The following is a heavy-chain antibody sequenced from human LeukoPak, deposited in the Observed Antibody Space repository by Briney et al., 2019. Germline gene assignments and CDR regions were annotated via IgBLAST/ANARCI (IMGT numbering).Heavy chain of an antibody. V-gene: IGHV4-39*01. CDR1: CSSISSRSYY. CDR3: ARHAMTTVTTNWFDP. J-gene: IGHJ5*02. CDR2: IYYSGST. D-gene: IGHD4-17*01. Sequence: SEPLSLTCTVSCSSISSRSYYCGWIRQPPGKGLDCIGSIYYSGSTYYNPTLKSRVTISVDTSKNQFSLKLSSVTAADTAVYYCARHAMTTVTTNWFDPWGQGTLVTVSS.